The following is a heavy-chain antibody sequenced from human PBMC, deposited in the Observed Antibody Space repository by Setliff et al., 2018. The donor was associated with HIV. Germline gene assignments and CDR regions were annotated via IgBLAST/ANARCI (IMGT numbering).Heavy chain of an antibody. CDR2: IYSSGTT. D-gene: IGHD3-22*01. CDR3: ARRGTDSSGYQRAFDI. V-gene: IGHV4-59*01. J-gene: IGHJ3*02. CDR1: GGSIRGYY. Sequence: SETLSLTCTVSGGSIRGYYWSWIRQPPGKGLEWIGYIYSSGTTKYNPSLGSRVTISVDTSKNQRSLRLTSVTAADTAVYYCARRGTDSSGYQRAFDIWGQGTMVTVSS.